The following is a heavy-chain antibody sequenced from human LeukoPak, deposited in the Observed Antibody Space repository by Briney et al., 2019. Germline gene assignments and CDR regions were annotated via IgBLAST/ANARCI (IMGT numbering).Heavy chain of an antibody. Sequence: GGSLRLSCVGSGFTFGEYGMHWVRQVPGKGLEWVCHITWDGGRTYYAGSVKGRFTIYRDNSKNSLFLQMNSLGPEDTALYYCAKDIHIGHGSGWPESWGQGTLVTVSS. CDR1: GFTFGEYG. V-gene: IGHV3-43D*03. CDR2: ITWDGGRT. D-gene: IGHD6-19*01. J-gene: IGHJ5*02. CDR3: AKDIHIGHGSGWPES.